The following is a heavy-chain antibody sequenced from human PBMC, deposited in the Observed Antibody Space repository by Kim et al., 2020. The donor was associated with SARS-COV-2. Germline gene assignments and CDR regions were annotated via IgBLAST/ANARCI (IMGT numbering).Heavy chain of an antibody. Sequence: SETLSLTCTVSGGSISSSSYYWGWIRQPPGKGLEWIGSIHHSGSTYYNPSLRSRASTSVDTSKNQFSLKLSSVTAADTAVYYCATLVVAATGPSYYFDY. CDR3: ATLVVAATGPSYYFDY. D-gene: IGHD2-15*01. V-gene: IGHV4-39*01. CDR2: IHHSGST. CDR1: GGSISSSSYY. J-gene: IGHJ4*01.